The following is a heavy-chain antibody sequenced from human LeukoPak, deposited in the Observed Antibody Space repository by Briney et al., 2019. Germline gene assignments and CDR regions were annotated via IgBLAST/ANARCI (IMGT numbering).Heavy chain of an antibody. J-gene: IGHJ5*02. CDR2: INSDGSST. CDR1: GFTFSSYG. D-gene: IGHD2-8*01. CDR3: ARDNGYSLFDT. Sequence: GGSLRLSCAASGFTFSSYGMHWVRQAPGKGLVWVSRINSDGSSTSYADSVKGRFTISRDNAKNTLYLQMNSPRAEDTAVYYCARDNGYSLFDTWGQGTLVTVSS. V-gene: IGHV3-74*01.